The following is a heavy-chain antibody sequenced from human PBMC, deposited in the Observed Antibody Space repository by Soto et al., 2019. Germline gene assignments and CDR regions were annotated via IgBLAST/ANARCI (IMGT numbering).Heavy chain of an antibody. V-gene: IGHV3-23*01. CDR2: VSANGQGI. CDR3: AKDRHYPRDYFHY. D-gene: IGHD3-10*01. J-gene: IGHJ4*02. Sequence: GGSLRLSCAASGFTFSSSAISWFRQAPGKGLEWVSAVSANGQGIYYADSVRGRFTISRDNSKNTVFLHMDSLSAEDTAVYYCAKDRHYPRDYFHYWGQGTLVTVSS. CDR1: GFTFSSSA.